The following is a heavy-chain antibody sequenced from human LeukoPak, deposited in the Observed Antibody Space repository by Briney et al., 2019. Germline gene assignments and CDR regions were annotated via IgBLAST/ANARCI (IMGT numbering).Heavy chain of an antibody. J-gene: IGHJ4*02. V-gene: IGHV3-23*01. Sequence: GGSLRLSCAASGFTFSSYAMSWVRQAPAKGLEWVSTISGSGFSTYYADSVKGRFTISRDNSKNTLFLQMNSLRAEDTAVYYCARRVTGTDKGFDFWGQGTLVTVSS. CDR1: GFTFSSYA. CDR3: ARRVTGTDKGFDF. D-gene: IGHD1-1*01. CDR2: ISGSGFST.